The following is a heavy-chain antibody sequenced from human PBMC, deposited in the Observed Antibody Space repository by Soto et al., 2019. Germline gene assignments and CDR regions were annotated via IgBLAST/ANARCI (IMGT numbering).Heavy chain of an antibody. J-gene: IGHJ4*02. CDR1: GFTFSDYA. CDR2: VSHDGRNT. Sequence: VQLVESGGGVVQPGRSLRLSCAASGFTFSDYAMHWVRQAPGKGLEWVAVVSHDGRNTHYADYVKGRFTISRDSSKCTAYLEMTSMRAEDTAGYYWAKGGRQWLVTSDFNYWGQGALVPVSS. V-gene: IGHV3-30*18. D-gene: IGHD6-19*01. CDR3: AKGGRQWLVTSDFNY.